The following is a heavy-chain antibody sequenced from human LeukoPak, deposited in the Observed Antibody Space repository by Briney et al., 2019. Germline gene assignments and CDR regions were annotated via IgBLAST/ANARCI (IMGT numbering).Heavy chain of an antibody. CDR3: ASARMAVADY. CDR1: GGSFNGYY. V-gene: IGHV4-34*01. D-gene: IGHD6-19*01. Sequence: PSETLSLTCAVYGGSFNGYYWSWIRQPPGKGLEWIGEINHSGSTNYNPSLKSRVTISVDTSKNQFSLKLSSVTAADTAVYYCASARMAVADYWGQGTLVTVSS. J-gene: IGHJ4*02. CDR2: INHSGST.